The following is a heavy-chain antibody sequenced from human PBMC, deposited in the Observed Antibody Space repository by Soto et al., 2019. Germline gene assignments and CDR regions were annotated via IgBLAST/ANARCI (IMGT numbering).Heavy chain of an antibody. CDR3: AIDARIAARRRLGNYYHYGMDV. CDR1: GGSISSGGYY. V-gene: IGHV4-31*03. CDR2: IYYSGST. J-gene: IGHJ6*02. D-gene: IGHD6-6*01. Sequence: TLPLPCTVSGGSISSGGYYWSWIRQHPGKGLEWIGYIYYSGSTYYNPSLKSRVTISVDTSKNQFSLKLRSVPAADTAVCYCAIDARIAARRRLGNYYHYGMDVWAQATQVTVPS.